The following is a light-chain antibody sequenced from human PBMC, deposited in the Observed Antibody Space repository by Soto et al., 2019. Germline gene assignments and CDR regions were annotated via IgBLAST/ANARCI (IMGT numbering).Light chain of an antibody. CDR1: QSVSSGY. CDR2: RAF. CDR3: QQYVASPPSWT. Sequence: EIVLTQSPGTLSLSPGERATLSCRSRQSVSSGYLAWYQQKPGQAPKLLIFRAFNRATGIPDRFSGSGSGTDFTLTISRLEPEDFAVYYCQQYVASPPSWTFGQGTKVEIK. V-gene: IGKV3-20*01. J-gene: IGKJ1*01.